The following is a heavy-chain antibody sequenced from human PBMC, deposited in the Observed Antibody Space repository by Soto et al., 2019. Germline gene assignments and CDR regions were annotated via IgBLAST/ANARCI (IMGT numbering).Heavy chain of an antibody. CDR3: AKASTYEYIWGSYRYYFDY. V-gene: IGHV3-23*01. Sequence: GGSLRLSCAASGFTFSSYAMSWVRQSPGKGLEWVSGISGSGDRTHYADSQKGRFTISRDNFKDTLHLQMNSLRAEDTAIYYCAKASTYEYIWGSYRYYFDYWGQGTQVTVSS. D-gene: IGHD3-16*02. CDR1: GFTFSSYA. CDR2: ISGSGDRT. J-gene: IGHJ4*02.